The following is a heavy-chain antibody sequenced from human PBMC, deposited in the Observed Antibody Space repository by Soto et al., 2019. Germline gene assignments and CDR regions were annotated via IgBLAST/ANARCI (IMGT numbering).Heavy chain of an antibody. Sequence: QVQLQESGPGLVKPSGTLSLTCAVSGGSISSSNWWSWVRQPPGKGLGWIGEIYHSGSTNYNPSRKSRVTISVDKSKNQVSLKQSSVTAADTAVYYCARRDSSGWPYYYYYYGMDVWGQRTTVTVSS. J-gene: IGHJ6*02. D-gene: IGHD6-19*01. CDR3: ARRDSSGWPYYYYYYGMDV. V-gene: IGHV4-4*02. CDR1: GGSISSSNW. CDR2: IYHSGST.